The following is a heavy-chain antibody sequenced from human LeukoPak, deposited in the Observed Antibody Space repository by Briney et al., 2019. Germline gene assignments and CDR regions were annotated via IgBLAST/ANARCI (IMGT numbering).Heavy chain of an antibody. Sequence: GGSLRLSCAASGFTFSSYSMNWVRQAPGKGLEWVLAISGDSRYIYYADSVRGRFTISRDNAENSLYLQMNSLRVEDTAVYYCARAPTVLVGYCSSSSCQADYWGQGTLVTVSS. CDR3: ARAPTVLVGYCSSSSCQADY. CDR2: ISGDSRYI. D-gene: IGHD2-2*01. CDR1: GFTFSSYS. J-gene: IGHJ4*02. V-gene: IGHV3-21*01.